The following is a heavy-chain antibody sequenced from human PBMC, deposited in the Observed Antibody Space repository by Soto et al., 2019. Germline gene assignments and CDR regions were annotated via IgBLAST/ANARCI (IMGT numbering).Heavy chain of an antibody. D-gene: IGHD6-6*01. CDR2: ISYDGSNK. J-gene: IGHJ6*02. CDR3: ARDGIAARLDYYYGMDV. Sequence: GGSLRLSCAASGFTFSSYAMHWVRQAPGKGLEWVAVISYDGSNKYYADSVKGRFTISRDNSKNTLYLQMNSLRAEDTAVYYCARDGIAARLDYYYGMDVWGQGTTVTVSS. CDR1: GFTFSSYA. V-gene: IGHV3-30-3*01.